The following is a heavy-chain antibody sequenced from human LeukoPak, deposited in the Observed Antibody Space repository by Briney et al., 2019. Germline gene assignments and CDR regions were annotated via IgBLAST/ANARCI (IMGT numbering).Heavy chain of an antibody. CDR3: ARGVVVVPAASWELPYYYYYMDV. D-gene: IGHD2-2*01. Sequence: SVKVSCKASGGTFSSYAISWVRQAPGQGLEWMGGIIPIFGTANYAQKFQGRVTITADESTSTAYMELSSLRSEDTAVYYCARGVVVVPAASWELPYYYYYMDVWGKGTTVTVSS. CDR1: GGTFSSYA. V-gene: IGHV1-69*13. J-gene: IGHJ6*03. CDR2: IIPIFGTA.